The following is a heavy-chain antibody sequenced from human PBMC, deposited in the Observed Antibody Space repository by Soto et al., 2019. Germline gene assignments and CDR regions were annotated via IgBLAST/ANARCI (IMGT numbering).Heavy chain of an antibody. D-gene: IGHD7-27*01. V-gene: IGHV1-69*06. CDR2: LISLFGTT. CDR1: GGTFSGHA. J-gene: IGHJ4*02. Sequence: QVQLVQSGAEVKKPGSSVKVSCEASGGTFSGHAISWVRQAPGQGPEWMRGLISLFGTTQHAQNFQDRLTITADRCTSTAYMELSSLLFEDTAINYCSRGPNWGYRFDSWGSGTLVTASS. CDR3: SRGPNWGYRFDS.